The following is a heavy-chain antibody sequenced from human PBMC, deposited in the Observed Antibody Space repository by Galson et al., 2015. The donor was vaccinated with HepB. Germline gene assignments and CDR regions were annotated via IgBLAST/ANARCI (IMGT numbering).Heavy chain of an antibody. J-gene: IGHJ6*02. D-gene: IGHD3-3*01. CDR1: GYTFTSYG. V-gene: IGHV1-18*04. Sequence: SVKVSCKASGYTFTSYGISWVRQAPGQGLEWMGWISAYNGNTNYAQKLQGRVTMTTDTSTGTAYMELRSLRSDDTAVYYCARDDHDFWSGLCYGMDVWGQGTTVTVSS. CDR2: ISAYNGNT. CDR3: ARDDHDFWSGLCYGMDV.